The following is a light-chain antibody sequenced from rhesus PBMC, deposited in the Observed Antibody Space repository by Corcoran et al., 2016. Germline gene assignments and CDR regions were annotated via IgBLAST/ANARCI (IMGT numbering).Light chain of an antibody. Sequence: DIQMTQSPSSLSASVGDTVTITCRASQSIRSWLDWYQQKPGKAPKLLVYKASSLKSGVPSRFRGSGAGTDFNITISSLQPEDFATYYCLRYSSSPLTFGGGTKVEIK. CDR3: LRYSSSPLT. V-gene: IGKV1-22*01. CDR2: KAS. J-gene: IGKJ4*01. CDR1: QSIRSW.